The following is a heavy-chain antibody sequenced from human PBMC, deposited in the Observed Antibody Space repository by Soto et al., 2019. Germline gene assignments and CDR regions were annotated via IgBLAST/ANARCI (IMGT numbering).Heavy chain of an antibody. J-gene: IGHJ4*02. CDR3: ARVGPAHYYDSSGYYSPLDY. CDR1: GDTFSSYA. D-gene: IGHD3-22*01. CDR2: IIPMFGTA. Sequence: QVQLVQSGAEVKKPGSSVKVSCKASGDTFSSYAINWVRQAPGQGLEWMGGIIPMFGTANYAQKFKSRVTISAGESTSTVYMELSSLRSEDTAVYYCARVGPAHYYDSSGYYSPLDYWGQGTLVTVSS. V-gene: IGHV1-69*01.